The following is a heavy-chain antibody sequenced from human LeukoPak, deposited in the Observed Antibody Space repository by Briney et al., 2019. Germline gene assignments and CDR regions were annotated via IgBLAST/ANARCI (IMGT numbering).Heavy chain of an antibody. CDR1: GDSVSSNSAA. J-gene: IGHJ4*02. D-gene: IGHD5-12*01. CDR2: TYYRSKWYN. CDR3: AREGGNSGYDPPYDFDY. V-gene: IGHV6-1*01. Sequence: SQTVSLTCAISGDSVSSNSAAWNWMRQSPSRGLEWRGSTYYRSKWYNDYAVSVKSRITINPDTSKNQFSLQLNSVTPEDTAVYYCAREGGNSGYDPPYDFDYWGQGTLVTVSS.